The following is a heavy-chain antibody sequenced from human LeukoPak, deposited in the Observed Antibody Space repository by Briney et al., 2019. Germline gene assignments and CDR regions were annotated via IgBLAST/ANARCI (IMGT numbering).Heavy chain of an antibody. CDR2: IYYSGST. D-gene: IGHD3-10*01. J-gene: IGHJ4*02. CDR1: GGSISSSSYY. CDR3: ARIPGTRKMVRGAADY. Sequence: PSQTLSLTCTVSGGSISSSSYYWGWIRQPPGKGLEWIGSIYYSGSTYYNPSLKSRVTISVDTSKNQFSLKLSSVTAADTAVYYCARIPGTRKMVRGAADYWGQGTLVTVSS. V-gene: IGHV4-39*07.